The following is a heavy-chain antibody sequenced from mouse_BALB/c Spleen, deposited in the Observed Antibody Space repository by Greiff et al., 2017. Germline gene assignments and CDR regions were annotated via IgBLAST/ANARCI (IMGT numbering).Heavy chain of an antibody. V-gene: IGHV1-12*01. J-gene: IGHJ4*01. CDR1: GYTFTSYN. Sequence: QVQLQQSGAELVKPGASVKMSCKASGYTFTSYNMHWVKQTPGQGLEWIGAIYPGNGDTSYNQKFKGKATLTADKSSSTAYMQLSSLTSEDSAVYYCARGGLRGLDYWGQGTSVTVSS. CDR3: ARGGLRGLDY. D-gene: IGHD2-2*01. CDR2: IYPGNGDT.